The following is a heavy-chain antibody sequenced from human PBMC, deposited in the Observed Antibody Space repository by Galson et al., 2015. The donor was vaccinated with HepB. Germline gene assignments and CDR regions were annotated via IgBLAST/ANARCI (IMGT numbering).Heavy chain of an antibody. CDR3: ARRNIAAAGIEYNWFDP. Sequence: QSGAEVKKPGESLRISCKGSGYSFTSYWISWVRQMPGKGLEWMGRIDPSDSYTNYSPSFQGHVTISADKSISTAYLQWSSLKASDTAMYYCARRNIAAAGIEYNWFDPWGQGTLVTVSS. V-gene: IGHV5-10-1*01. J-gene: IGHJ5*02. D-gene: IGHD6-13*01. CDR1: GYSFTSYW. CDR2: IDPSDSYT.